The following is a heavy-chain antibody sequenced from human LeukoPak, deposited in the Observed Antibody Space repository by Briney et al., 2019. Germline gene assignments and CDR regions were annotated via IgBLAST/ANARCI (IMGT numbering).Heavy chain of an antibody. Sequence: SETLSLTCTVSGGSISSYYWSWIRQPPGKGLEWIGYIYYSGSTNYNPSPKSRGTISVDTSKNQFSLKLSSVTAADTAVYYCARRNKAFDIWGQGTMVTVSS. CDR3: ARRNKAFDI. CDR2: IYYSGST. J-gene: IGHJ3*02. V-gene: IGHV4-59*08. CDR1: GGSISSYY.